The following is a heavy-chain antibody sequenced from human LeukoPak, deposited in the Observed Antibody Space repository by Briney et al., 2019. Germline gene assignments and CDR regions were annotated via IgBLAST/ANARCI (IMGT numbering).Heavy chain of an antibody. CDR1: GFTFSSYA. Sequence: GGSLRLSCAASGFTFSSYAMHWVRQAPGKGLEWVAVISYDGSNKYYADSVKGRFTTSRDNSKNTLYLQVNSLRAEDTAVYYCARGDVSCSGGSCYPSYFDYWGQGTLVTVSS. CDR3: ARGDVSCSGGSCYPSYFDY. V-gene: IGHV3-30*04. D-gene: IGHD2-15*01. CDR2: ISYDGSNK. J-gene: IGHJ4*02.